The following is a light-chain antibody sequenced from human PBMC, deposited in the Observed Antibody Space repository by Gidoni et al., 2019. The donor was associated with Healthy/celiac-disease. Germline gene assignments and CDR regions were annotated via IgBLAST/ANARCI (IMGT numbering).Light chain of an antibody. Sequence: IVLTQSPATLSLSPGERATLSCRASQSVSSYLAWYQQKPGQAPRLLIYDASNRATGIPARFSGSGSGTDFTLTISSLEPEDFAVYYCQQRSNWHFTFXPXTKVDIK. CDR2: DAS. CDR3: QQRSNWHFT. V-gene: IGKV3-11*01. CDR1: QSVSSY. J-gene: IGKJ3*01.